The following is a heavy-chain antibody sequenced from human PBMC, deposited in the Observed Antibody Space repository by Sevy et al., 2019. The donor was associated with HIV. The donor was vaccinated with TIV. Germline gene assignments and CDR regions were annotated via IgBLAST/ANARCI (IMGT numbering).Heavy chain of an antibody. CDR2: ISYDGSNK. Sequence: GGSLRLSCAASGFTFSSYAMHWVRQAPGKGLEGVAVISYDGSNKYYADSVKGRFTISRDNSKNTLYRQMNSLRAEDTAGYYCASASAFDIWGQGTMVTVSS. V-gene: IGHV3-30*04. CDR3: ASASAFDI. J-gene: IGHJ3*02. CDR1: GFTFSSYA.